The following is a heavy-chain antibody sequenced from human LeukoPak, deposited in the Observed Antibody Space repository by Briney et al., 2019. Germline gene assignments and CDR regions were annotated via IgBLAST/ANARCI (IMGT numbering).Heavy chain of an antibody. Sequence: ASVKVSCQASGYTFTSYDINWVRQATGQGLEWMGWMNPNSGNTGYAQKFRGRVTITRNTSISTAYMELNSLRSEDTAVYYCARDLGYYDSSGYYSVRYFDYWGQGTLVTVSS. CDR2: MNPNSGNT. D-gene: IGHD3-22*01. CDR3: ARDLGYYDSSGYYSVRYFDY. CDR1: GYTFTSYD. V-gene: IGHV1-8*03. J-gene: IGHJ4*02.